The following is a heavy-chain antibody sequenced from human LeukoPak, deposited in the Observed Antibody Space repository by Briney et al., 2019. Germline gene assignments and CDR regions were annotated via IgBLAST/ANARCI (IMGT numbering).Heavy chain of an antibody. CDR1: GFTFDHYR. CDR3: ARGGSSTPRYNWFDP. V-gene: IGHV3-21*01. Sequence: GGSLRLSCVASGFTFDHYRMNWVRQAPGKGLEWVSSINSDSTNIYYTDSVKGRFTVSRDNAKNSLYLQMNSLRAEDTAVYYCARGGSSTPRYNWFDPWGQGTLVTVSS. D-gene: IGHD6-13*01. J-gene: IGHJ5*02. CDR2: INSDSTNI.